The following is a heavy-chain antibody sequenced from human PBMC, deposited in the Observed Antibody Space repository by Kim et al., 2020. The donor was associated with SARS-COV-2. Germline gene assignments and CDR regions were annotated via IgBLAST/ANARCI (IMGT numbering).Heavy chain of an antibody. CDR3: ARDADGSGTLIFYS. Sequence: GGSLRLSCAVSGFTLRTYSMSWLRQAPGKGLEWVASISTDSSFRHNADSPNGRFTISRDNADNSLYLQMDSVRVEDTAVYYCARDADGSGTLIFYSWGQGTQVTVSS. CDR1: GFTLRTYS. J-gene: IGHJ4*02. V-gene: IGHV3-21*01. CDR2: ISTDSSFR. D-gene: IGHD3-10*01.